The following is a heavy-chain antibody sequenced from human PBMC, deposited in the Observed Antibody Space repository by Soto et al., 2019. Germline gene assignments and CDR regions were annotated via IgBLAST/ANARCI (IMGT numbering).Heavy chain of an antibody. CDR1: IGSISGSSYY. J-gene: IGHJ4*02. Sequence: SETLSLTCTVSIGSISGSSYYWGWIRQPPGKGLEWIGTLYYSGNTSYNPSLKSRVTVSVDTSKNQFSLKLNSVTAADTAIYYCASFTKWLLVFDYWGQGTPVTVSS. D-gene: IGHD3-22*01. CDR3: ASFTKWLLVFDY. V-gene: IGHV4-39*01. CDR2: LYYSGNT.